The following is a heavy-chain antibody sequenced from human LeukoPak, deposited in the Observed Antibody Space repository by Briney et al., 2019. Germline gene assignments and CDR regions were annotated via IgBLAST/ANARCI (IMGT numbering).Heavy chain of an antibody. Sequence: GASVKVSCKASGYTFTGYYMHWVRQAPGQGLEWMGWINPNSGGTNYAQKFQGRVTMTRDTSISTAYMELSRLRSDDTAVYYCARAIGDILTGYYLPLYYFDYWGQGTLVTVPS. CDR1: GYTFTGYY. V-gene: IGHV1-2*02. CDR2: INPNSGGT. D-gene: IGHD3-9*01. CDR3: ARAIGDILTGYYLPLYYFDY. J-gene: IGHJ4*02.